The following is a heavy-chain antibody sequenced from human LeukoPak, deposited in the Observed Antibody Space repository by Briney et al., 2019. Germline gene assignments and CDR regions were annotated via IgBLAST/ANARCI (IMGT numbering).Heavy chain of an antibody. V-gene: IGHV3-21*01. CDR2: ISSSSSYI. Sequence: GGSLRLSCAASGFTFSSYSMNWVRQATGKGLEWVSSISSSSSYIYYADSVKGRFTISRDNAKNSLYLQMNSLRAEDTAVYYCARDLNGGPFDYWGQGTLVTVSS. J-gene: IGHJ4*02. D-gene: IGHD4-23*01. CDR3: ARDLNGGPFDY. CDR1: GFTFSSYS.